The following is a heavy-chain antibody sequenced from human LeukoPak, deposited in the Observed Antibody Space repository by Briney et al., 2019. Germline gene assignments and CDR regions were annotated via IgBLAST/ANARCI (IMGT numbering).Heavy chain of an antibody. CDR1: GYTFTSYG. CDR2: ISAYNGNT. Sequence: ASAKVSCKASGYTFTSYGISWVRQAPGQGLEWMGWISAYNGNTNYAQKLQGRVTMTTDTSTSTAYMELRSLRSDDTAVYYCARIDVAAADYYFDYWGQGTLVTVSS. J-gene: IGHJ4*02. D-gene: IGHD6-13*01. CDR3: ARIDVAAADYYFDY. V-gene: IGHV1-18*01.